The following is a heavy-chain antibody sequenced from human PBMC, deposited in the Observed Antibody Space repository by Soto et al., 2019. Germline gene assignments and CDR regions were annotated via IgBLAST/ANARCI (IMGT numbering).Heavy chain of an antibody. CDR2: IRPSGGRT. J-gene: IGHJ4*02. CDR1: GYTFTNYY. CDR3: AREPNESYYFDY. D-gene: IGHD5-18*01. Sequence: QVHLVQSGAEVKKPGASVKVSCKASGYTFTNYYIHWVRQAPGQGLEWLGIIRPSGGRTEYAQRFQGRVTMTRDTSTITVYMELTSLTSEDTAVYYCAREPNESYYFDYWGQGTLVTVSS. V-gene: IGHV1-46*01.